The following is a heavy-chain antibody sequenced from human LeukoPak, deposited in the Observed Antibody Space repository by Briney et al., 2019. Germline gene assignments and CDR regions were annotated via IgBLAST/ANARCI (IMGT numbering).Heavy chain of an antibody. V-gene: IGHV1-18*01. D-gene: IGHD3-3*01. CDR1: GYTFTSYG. J-gene: IGHJ5*02. CDR2: ISAYNGNT. Sequence: ASVKVSCKASGYTFTSYGISWVRQAPGQGLEWMGWISAYNGNTNYAQKLQGRVTMTRNTSISTAYMELSSLRSEDTAVYYCARSPPSRIWKLDNWFDPWGQGTLVTVSS. CDR3: ARSPPSRIWKLDNWFDP.